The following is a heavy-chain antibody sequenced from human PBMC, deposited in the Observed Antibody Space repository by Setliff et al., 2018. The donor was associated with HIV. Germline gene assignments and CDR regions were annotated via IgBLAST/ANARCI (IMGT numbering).Heavy chain of an antibody. CDR2: IIPILGVA. D-gene: IGHD3-3*01. J-gene: IGHJ6*03. V-gene: IGHV1-69*02. CDR1: RSTFNSHT. CDR3: VRGVQSPPHYSYYYMDV. Sequence: KVSCKASRSTFNSHTTNWVRQAPGQGLDWMGRIIPILGVANYAQRFQGKVTITADKSTSTAYMELTSLRFDDTAMYYCVRGVQSPPHYSYYYMDVWGEGTMVTVSS.